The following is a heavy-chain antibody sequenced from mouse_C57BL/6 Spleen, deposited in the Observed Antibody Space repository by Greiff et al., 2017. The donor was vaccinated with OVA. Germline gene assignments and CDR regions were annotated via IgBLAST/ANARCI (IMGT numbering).Heavy chain of an antibody. V-gene: IGHV3-6*01. J-gene: IGHJ4*01. D-gene: IGHD3-3*01. CDR2: ISYDGSN. Sequence: EVQRVESGPGLVKPSQSLSLTCSVTGYSITSGYYWNWIRQFPGNKLEWMGYISYDGSNNYNPSLKNRISITRDTSKNQFFLKLNSVTTEDTATYYCARGDWSYAMDYWGQGTSVTVSS. CDR3: ARGDWSYAMDY. CDR1: GYSITSGYY.